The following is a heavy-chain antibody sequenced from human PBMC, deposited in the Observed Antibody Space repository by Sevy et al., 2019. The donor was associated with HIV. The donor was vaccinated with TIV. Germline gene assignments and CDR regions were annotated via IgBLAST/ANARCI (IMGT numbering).Heavy chain of an antibody. CDR2: IYWDDDN. CDR1: GFSLSSTGVG. Sequence: SGPTLVKPTQTLTLTCSFSGFSLSSTGVGVGWIRQPPGKALEWLALIYWDDDNRYSPSLRSRLIITKDTSKNQVVLTMSNVDPVVTATYYCAHRRSGSSYFDYWGQGTLVTVSS. J-gene: IGHJ4*02. D-gene: IGHD3-10*01. V-gene: IGHV2-5*02. CDR3: AHRRSGSSYFDY.